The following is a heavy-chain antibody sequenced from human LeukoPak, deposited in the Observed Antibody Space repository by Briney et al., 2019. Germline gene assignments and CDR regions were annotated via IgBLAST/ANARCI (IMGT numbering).Heavy chain of an antibody. D-gene: IGHD2-21*01. J-gene: IGHJ4*02. CDR3: ARDRSGICGGDCSYSYFDY. CDR1: GGSISSYY. CDR2: IHYSGST. Sequence: SETLSLTCTVSGGSISSYYWSWIRQPPGKGLEWIGYIHYSGSTNYNPSLKSRVTISVDTSKNQFSLKLSSVTAADTAVYYCARDRSGICGGDCSYSYFDYWGQGTLVTVSS. V-gene: IGHV4-59*01.